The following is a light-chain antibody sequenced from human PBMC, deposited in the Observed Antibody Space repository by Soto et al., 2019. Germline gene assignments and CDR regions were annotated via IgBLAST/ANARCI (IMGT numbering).Light chain of an antibody. J-gene: IGKJ5*01. Sequence: IVMTQSPATLSVSPGERATLSCRASQTVGRDYLAWYQHKPGQAPRLLIYGISNRATGIPDRFSGSGSGTEFTLTISSVQPEDVAIYYCQQYTNWPITFGQGTRLEIK. CDR3: QQYTNWPIT. V-gene: IGKV3D-15*01. CDR2: GIS. CDR1: QTVGRDY.